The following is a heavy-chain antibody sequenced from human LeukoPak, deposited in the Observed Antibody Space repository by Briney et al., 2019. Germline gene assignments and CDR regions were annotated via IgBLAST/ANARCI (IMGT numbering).Heavy chain of an antibody. Sequence: PGGSLRLSCAASGFSVSIKYMNWVRQAPGKGLEWVSILYSSGTTYYANSVKGRFTISRDNSKNTLYLQMNSLRAEDTAVYYCATTPPWVTSHLVDYWGQGTLVTVSS. J-gene: IGHJ4*02. CDR2: LYSSGTT. CDR1: GFSVSIKY. V-gene: IGHV3-53*01. D-gene: IGHD2-2*01. CDR3: ATTPPWVTSHLVDY.